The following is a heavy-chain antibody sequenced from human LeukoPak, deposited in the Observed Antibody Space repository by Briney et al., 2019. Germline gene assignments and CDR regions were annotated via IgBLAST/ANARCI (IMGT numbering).Heavy chain of an antibody. D-gene: IGHD4-17*01. J-gene: IGHJ2*01. CDR2: INHSGST. CDR1: GGSFSGYY. Sequence: PSETLSLTCAVYGGSFSGYYWSWIRQPPGKGLEWIGDINHSGSTNYNPSLKSRVTISVDTSKNQFSLKLSSVTAADTAVYYCARKRSRSHFYLWGRGTLVTVSS. V-gene: IGHV4-34*01. CDR3: ARKRSRSHFYL.